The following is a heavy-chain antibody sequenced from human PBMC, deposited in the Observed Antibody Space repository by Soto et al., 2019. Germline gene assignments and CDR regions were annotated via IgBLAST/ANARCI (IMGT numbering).Heavy chain of an antibody. CDR1: GFTLSMSA. CDR2: IGDIDDP. J-gene: IGHJ6*02. D-gene: IGHD3-10*01. Sequence: GGSLRLSCASSGFTLSMSAVNWVRQSPGKGLEWVSGIGDIDDPYYADSVKGRFTISREIAKNSLYLQMDGLRAGDSAVYYCARGPPRVRERTYYYRMDVWGQGITVTVSS. V-gene: IGHV3-13*04. CDR3: ARGPPRVRERTYYYRMDV.